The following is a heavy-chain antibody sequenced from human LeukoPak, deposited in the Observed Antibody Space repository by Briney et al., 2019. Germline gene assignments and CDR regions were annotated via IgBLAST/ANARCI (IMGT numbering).Heavy chain of an antibody. J-gene: IGHJ6*02. CDR2: IIPIFGTA. CDR1: GGTFSSYA. D-gene: IGHD3-3*01. CDR3: ARVTIFGVVFYYYGMDV. V-gene: IGHV1-69*01. Sequence: ASVKVCCKASGGTFSSYAISWVRQAPGQGLEWMGGIIPIFGTANYAQKFQGRVTITADESTSTAYMELSSLRSEDTAVYYCARVTIFGVVFYYYGMDVWGQGTTVTVSS.